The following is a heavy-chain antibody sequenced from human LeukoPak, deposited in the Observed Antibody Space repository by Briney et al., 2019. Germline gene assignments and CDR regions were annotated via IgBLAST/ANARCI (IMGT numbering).Heavy chain of an antibody. V-gene: IGHV5-51*01. Sequence: GESLKISCKGSGYSFTSYWIGWVRQMPGKGLEWMGIIYPGDSDTRYSPSFEGQVTFSADKSISTAYLQWSSLKASDTAMYYCARQDYYDSSDYYQPVGAFDIWGKGTTVTISS. CDR3: ARQDYYDSSDYYQPVGAFDI. D-gene: IGHD3-22*01. J-gene: IGHJ6*04. CDR2: IYPGDSDT. CDR1: GYSFTSYW.